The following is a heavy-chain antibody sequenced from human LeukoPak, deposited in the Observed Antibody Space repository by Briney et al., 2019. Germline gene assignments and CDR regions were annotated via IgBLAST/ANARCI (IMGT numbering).Heavy chain of an antibody. Sequence: PSETLSLTCTVSGGSISTSSYYWGWVRQPPGKGLEWIGNIFYSGSTYYSPSLKSRVTISLDTSRNQFSLKLSSVTAAHTAVYYCARDRRGYCSGGSCFDDAFDIWGQGTMVTVSS. J-gene: IGHJ3*02. D-gene: IGHD2-15*01. CDR2: IFYSGST. CDR1: GGSISTSSYY. V-gene: IGHV4-39*07. CDR3: ARDRRGYCSGGSCFDDAFDI.